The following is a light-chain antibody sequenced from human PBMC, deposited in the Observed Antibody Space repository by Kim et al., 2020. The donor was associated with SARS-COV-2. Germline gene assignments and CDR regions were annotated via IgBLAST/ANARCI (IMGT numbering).Light chain of an antibody. CDR3: QQYGST. CDR2: GAS. J-gene: IGKJ5*01. CDR1: QSVSSSY. Sequence: LYLSPGERATLSCRASQSVSSSYLAWYQQKPGQAPRLLIYGASSRATGIPDRFSGSGSGTDFTLTISRLEPEDFAVYYCQQYGSTFGQGTRLEIK. V-gene: IGKV3-20*01.